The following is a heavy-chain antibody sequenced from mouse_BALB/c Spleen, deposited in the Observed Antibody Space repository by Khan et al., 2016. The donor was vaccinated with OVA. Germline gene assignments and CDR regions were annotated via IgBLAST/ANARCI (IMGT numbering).Heavy chain of an antibody. D-gene: IGHD1-1*01. J-gene: IGHJ3*01. CDR3: ARSSYYYGSSGFAY. CDR2: INPDSRTI. V-gene: IGHV4-1*02. CDR1: GFDFSRYW. Sequence: EVKLLESGGGLVQPGGSLKLSCAASGFDFSRYWMSWVRQAPGKGLEWIGEINPDSRTINYTPSLKDKFILSRDNAKNTLYLQMSKVRSEDTALYYCARSSYYYGSSGFAYWGQGTLVTVSA.